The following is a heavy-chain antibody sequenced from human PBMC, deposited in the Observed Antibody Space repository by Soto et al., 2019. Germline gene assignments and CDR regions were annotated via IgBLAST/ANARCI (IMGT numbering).Heavy chain of an antibody. CDR1: GFTFRNHA. CDR3: AKDPAARYEFWGGYYSSFDY. V-gene: IGHV3-23*01. CDR2: IGGSGSST. J-gene: IGHJ4*02. D-gene: IGHD3-3*01. Sequence: EVQLLESGGGLEQPGGSLRLFCAASGFTFRNHAMSWVRQAPGKGLEWVSGIGGSGSSTYYADSVKGRFTISRDNSKNTLELNMDSLRAEDTSIYYCAKDPAARYEFWGGYYSSFDYWVQGTLVTVSS.